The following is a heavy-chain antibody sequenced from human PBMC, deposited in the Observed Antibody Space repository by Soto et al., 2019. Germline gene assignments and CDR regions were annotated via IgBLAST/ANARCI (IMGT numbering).Heavy chain of an antibody. D-gene: IGHD2-21*02. V-gene: IGHV4-39*01. J-gene: IGHJ5*02. Sequence: QLQLQESGPGLVKPSETLSLTCSVSGGSISSSSYFWGWIRQPPGKGLEWIGSIYYSGRTYYNPSLKRRVTVSVDTSMKQFSLKLSSVTAADTAVYYCARHPSDFWFDPWGQGTLVTVSS. CDR1: GGSISSSSYF. CDR3: ARHPSDFWFDP. CDR2: IYYSGRT.